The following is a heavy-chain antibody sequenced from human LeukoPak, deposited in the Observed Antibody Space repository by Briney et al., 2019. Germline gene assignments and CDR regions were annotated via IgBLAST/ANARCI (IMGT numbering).Heavy chain of an antibody. CDR3: ARELLWFGWGNFDY. J-gene: IGHJ4*02. D-gene: IGHD3-10*01. Sequence: ASVRVSCKASGYTFTSYGISWVRQAPGQGLEWMGWISAYNGNTNYAQKLQGRVTMTTDTSTSTAYMKLRSLRSDDTAVYYCARELLWFGWGNFDYWGQGTLVTVSS. V-gene: IGHV1-18*01. CDR1: GYTFTSYG. CDR2: ISAYNGNT.